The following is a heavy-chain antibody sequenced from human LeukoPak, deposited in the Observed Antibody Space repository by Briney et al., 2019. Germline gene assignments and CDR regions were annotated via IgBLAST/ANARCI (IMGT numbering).Heavy chain of an antibody. D-gene: IGHD6-13*01. J-gene: IGHJ3*02. CDR1: GFTFSSYG. V-gene: IGHV3-30*03. CDR2: ISYDGSNK. Sequence: GRSLRLSCAASGFTFSSYGMHWVRQAPGKGLEWVAVISYDGSNKYYADSVKGRFTISRDNSKNTLYLQMNSLRAEDTAVYYCAAAVSDALDIWGQGTMVTVSS. CDR3: AAAVSDALDI.